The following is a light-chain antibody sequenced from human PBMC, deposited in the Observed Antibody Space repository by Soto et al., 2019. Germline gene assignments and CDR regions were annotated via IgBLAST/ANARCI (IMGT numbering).Light chain of an antibody. CDR2: GAS. CDR3: HQYHNWPPYT. CDR1: QSVMSS. J-gene: IGKJ2*01. Sequence: VMTQSPAILSVSPGERVTLSCRASQSVMSSLAWYQQRPGQAPRLLIHGASTRATGIPVRFSGSGSGTEFTLTISSLQSEDFAVYYCHQYHNWPPYTFGKGTKLEI. V-gene: IGKV3-15*01.